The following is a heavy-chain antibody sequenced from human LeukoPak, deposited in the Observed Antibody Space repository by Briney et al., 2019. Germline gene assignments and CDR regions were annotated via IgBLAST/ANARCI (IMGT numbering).Heavy chain of an antibody. D-gene: IGHD3-10*01. Sequence: SETLSLTCTVSGGSISSYYWSWIRQPPRKGLEWIGYIYYSGSTNYNPSLKSRVTISVDTSKNQFSLKLSSVTAADTAVYYCARAAVGPVDYWGQGTLVTVSS. CDR1: GGSISSYY. CDR2: IYYSGST. J-gene: IGHJ4*02. CDR3: ARAAVGPVDY. V-gene: IGHV4-59*01.